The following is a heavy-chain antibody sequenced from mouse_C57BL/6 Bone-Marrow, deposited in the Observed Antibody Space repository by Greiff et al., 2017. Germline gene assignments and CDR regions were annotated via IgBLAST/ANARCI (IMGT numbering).Heavy chain of an antibody. V-gene: IGHV1-18*01. CDR1: GYTFTDYN. J-gene: IGHJ3*01. CDR3: ALQLWFAY. Sequence: EVQLQQSGPELVKPGASVKIPCKASGYTFTDYNMDWVKQSHGKSLEWIGDINPNNGGTIYNQKFKGKATLTVDKSSSTAYMELRSLTSEDTAVYYCALQLWFAYWGQGTLVTVSA. CDR2: INPNNGGT. D-gene: IGHD3-1*01.